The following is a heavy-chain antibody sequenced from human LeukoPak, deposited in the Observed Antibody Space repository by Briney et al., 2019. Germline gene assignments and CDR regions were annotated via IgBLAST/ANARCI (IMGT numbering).Heavy chain of an antibody. J-gene: IGHJ4*02. CDR3: ARDTNYYGSGSYQSFDY. CDR2: IIPIFGTA. D-gene: IGHD3-10*01. CDR1: VDTFSSYA. Sequence: GASVKVSCKASVDTFSSYAISWVRQAPGQGLVWMGGIIPIFGTANYAQKFQGRVTITADESTSTAYMELSSLRSEDTAAYYCARDTNYYGSGSYQSFDYWGQGTLVTVSS. V-gene: IGHV1-69*13.